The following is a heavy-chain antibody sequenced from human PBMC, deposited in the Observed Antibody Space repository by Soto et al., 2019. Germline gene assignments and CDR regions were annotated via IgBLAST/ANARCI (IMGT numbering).Heavy chain of an antibody. V-gene: IGHV4-30-4*08. Sequence: NLALTCPVQEDSSSIGANYCGWFRQHPGKGLEWIGHIYYSGKTYYNSSIKSRLIISIDTSKNQFSLKVGSVTAADTAVYYCASSSLYGLDVSVQGTTLP. CDR1: EDSSSIGANY. J-gene: IGHJ6*02. CDR3: ASSSLYGLDV. CDR2: IYYSGKT.